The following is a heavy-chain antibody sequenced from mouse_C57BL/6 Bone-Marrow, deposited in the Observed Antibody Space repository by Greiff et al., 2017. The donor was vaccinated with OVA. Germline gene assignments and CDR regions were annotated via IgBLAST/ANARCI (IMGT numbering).Heavy chain of an antibody. CDR2: ISSGSSTI. CDR1: GFTFSDYG. Sequence: EVKVVESGGGLVKPGGSLKLSCAASGFTFSDYGMHWVRQAPEKGLEWVAYISSGSSTIYYADTVKGRFTISRDNANNTLFLQMTSLRSEDTAMYYCARVSFSYWGQGTTLTVSS. V-gene: IGHV5-17*01. J-gene: IGHJ2*01. CDR3: ARVSFSY.